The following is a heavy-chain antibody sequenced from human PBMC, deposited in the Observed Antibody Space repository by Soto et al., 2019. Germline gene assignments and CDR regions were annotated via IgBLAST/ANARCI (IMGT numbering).Heavy chain of an antibody. J-gene: IGHJ4*02. CDR3: ARDSGDGLVFFDY. D-gene: IGHD2-15*01. CDR1: GYPLTSYY. CDR2: ISAYNGNT. Sequence: SVKVTCKDSGYPLTSYYLRLVRQAPGQGLEWMGWISAYNGNTNYAQKLQGRVTMTTDTSTSTAYMELRSLRSDDTAVYYCARDSGDGLVFFDYWGQGTLVTVFS. V-gene: IGHV1-18*04.